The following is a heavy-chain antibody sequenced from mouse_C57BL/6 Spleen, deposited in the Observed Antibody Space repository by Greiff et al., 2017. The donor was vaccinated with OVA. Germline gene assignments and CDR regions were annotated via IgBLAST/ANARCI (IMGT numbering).Heavy chain of an antibody. J-gene: IGHJ2*01. Sequence: EVKVVESGGDLVKPGGSLKLSCAASGFTFSSYGMSWVRQTPDKRLEWVATISSGGSYTYYPDSVKGRFTISRDNAKNTLYLQMSSLKSEDTAMYYCARREQGYYFDYWGQGTTLTVSS. CDR1: GFTFSSYG. CDR3: ARREQGYYFDY. V-gene: IGHV5-6*02. CDR2: ISSGGSYT.